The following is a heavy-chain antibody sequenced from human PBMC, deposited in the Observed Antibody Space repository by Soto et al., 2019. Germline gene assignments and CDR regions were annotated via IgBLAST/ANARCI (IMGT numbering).Heavy chain of an antibody. CDR2: IYHSGST. Sequence: SETLSLTCAVSGGSISSSNWWSWVRQPPGKGLEWIGEIYHSGSTNYNPSLKSRVTISVDKSKNQFSLKLSSVTAADTAVYYCASGYSSSWHDFDYWGQGTLVTVSS. V-gene: IGHV4-4*02. D-gene: IGHD6-13*01. CDR1: GGSISSSNW. J-gene: IGHJ4*02. CDR3: ASGYSSSWHDFDY.